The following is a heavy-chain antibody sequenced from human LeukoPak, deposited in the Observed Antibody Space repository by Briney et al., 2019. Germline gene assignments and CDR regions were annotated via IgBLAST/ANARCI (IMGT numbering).Heavy chain of an antibody. J-gene: IGHJ3*02. D-gene: IGHD2-2*01. Sequence: PSETLSLTCTVSGGSISSGGYYWSWIRQPPGKGLEWIGYIYHSGSTYYNPSLKSRVTISVDRSKNQFSLKLSSVTAADTAVYYCARDMVVPAASDAFDIWAQGTMATVSS. CDR3: ARDMVVPAASDAFDI. CDR2: IYHSGST. CDR1: GGSISSGGYY. V-gene: IGHV4-30-2*01.